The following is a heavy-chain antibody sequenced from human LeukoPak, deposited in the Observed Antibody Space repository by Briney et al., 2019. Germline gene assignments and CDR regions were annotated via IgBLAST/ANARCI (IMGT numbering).Heavy chain of an antibody. J-gene: IGHJ4*02. CDR2: ISAYNGNT. CDR3: ARDQAAAAYYFDY. D-gene: IGHD6-13*01. V-gene: IGHV1-18*01. CDR1: GYTFTTYG. Sequence: GASVKVSCKASGYTFTTYGITWVRQAPGQGLEWMGWISAYNGNTNYAQKLQGRVTMTTDTSTSTAYMELSSLRSEDTAVYYCARDQAAAAYYFDYWGQGTLVTVSS.